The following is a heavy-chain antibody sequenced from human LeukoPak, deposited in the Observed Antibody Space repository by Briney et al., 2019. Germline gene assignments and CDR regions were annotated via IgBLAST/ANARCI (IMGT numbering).Heavy chain of an antibody. CDR1: GFTFSNAW. CDR2: IKSKTDGGTT. J-gene: IGHJ4*02. D-gene: IGHD1-26*01. Sequence: PGGSLRLSCAASGFTFSNAWMSWVRQAPGKGLEWVGRIKSKTDGGTTDYAAPVKGRFTISRDDSKNTLYLQMNSLKTEDTAVYYCPAKYSGSYYGTYYFDYWGQGTLVTVSS. V-gene: IGHV3-15*01. CDR3: PAKYSGSYYGTYYFDY.